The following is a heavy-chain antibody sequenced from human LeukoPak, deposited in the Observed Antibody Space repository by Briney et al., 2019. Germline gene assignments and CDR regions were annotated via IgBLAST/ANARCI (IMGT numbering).Heavy chain of an antibody. CDR1: GYTFTGYY. CDR2: INPNSGGT. J-gene: IGHJ4*02. CDR3: ARVKMATINCFDY. Sequence: GASVKVSCKASGYTFTGYYMHWVRQAPGQGLEWMGWINPNSGGTNYAQKFQGRVTMTRDTSISTAYMELSRLRSDDTAVYYCARVKMATINCFDYWGQETLVAVSS. D-gene: IGHD5-24*01. V-gene: IGHV1-2*02.